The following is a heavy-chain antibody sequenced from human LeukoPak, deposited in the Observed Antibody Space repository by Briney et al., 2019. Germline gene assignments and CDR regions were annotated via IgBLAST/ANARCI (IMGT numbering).Heavy chain of an antibody. CDR1: GGSISSKSYY. CDR3: ARSAGSGGSCYGY. Sequence: PSETLSLTCTVSGGSISSKSYYWAWIRQPPGKGLEWIGIIYYSGSTNYNPSLKSRVTISVDTSKNQFSLKLSSVTAADTAVYYCARSAGSGGSCYGYWGQGTLVTVSS. D-gene: IGHD2-15*01. J-gene: IGHJ4*02. CDR2: IYYSGST. V-gene: IGHV4-39*07.